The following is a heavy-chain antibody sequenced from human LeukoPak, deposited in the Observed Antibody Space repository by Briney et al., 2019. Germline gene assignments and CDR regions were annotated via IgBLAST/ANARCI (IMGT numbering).Heavy chain of an antibody. V-gene: IGHV1-69*05. CDR2: IIPIFGTA. J-gene: IGHJ4*02. CDR1: GGTFSSYA. Sequence: SVKVSCKASGGTFSSYAISWVRQAPGQGLEWMGGIIPIFGTANYAQKFQGRVTITTDESTSTAYMELSSLRSEDTAVYYCWVGYDSKGFLFDYWGQGTLVTVSS. D-gene: IGHD3-22*01. CDR3: WVGYDSKGFLFDY.